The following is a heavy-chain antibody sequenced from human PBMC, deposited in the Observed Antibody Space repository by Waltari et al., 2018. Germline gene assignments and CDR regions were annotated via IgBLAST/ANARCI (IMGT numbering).Heavy chain of an antibody. D-gene: IGHD6-13*01. CDR3: AREVGGSSWSTTPRGDAFDI. V-gene: IGHV4-39*07. CDR2: IYFAGRT. CDR1: GDSIGSGYYY. J-gene: IGHJ3*02. Sequence: QLQLRESGPGLLKPSETLSLTCSVSGDSIGSGYYYWGWIRQAPGKGLEWIGSIYFAGRTYYNPARKSGLTISVDTSKNQFSLRLSAVTAADTAVYYWAREVGGSSWSTTPRGDAFDIWGQGTMVTVSS.